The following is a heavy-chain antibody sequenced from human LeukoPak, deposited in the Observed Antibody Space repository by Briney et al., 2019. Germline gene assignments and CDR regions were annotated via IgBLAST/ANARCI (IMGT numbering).Heavy chain of an antibody. V-gene: IGHV4-38-2*02. CDR2: FYHSEST. D-gene: IGHD3-10*01. CDR3: ARRGLANDY. J-gene: IGHJ4*02. Sequence: SETLSLTCTVSGYSISSGYFWGWIRQPPGKGLEWIDNFYHSESTNYNPSLKSPVTISVDTSKNQFSLKLSSVTAADTAVHYCARRGLANDYWGQGTLVTVSS. CDR1: GYSISSGYF.